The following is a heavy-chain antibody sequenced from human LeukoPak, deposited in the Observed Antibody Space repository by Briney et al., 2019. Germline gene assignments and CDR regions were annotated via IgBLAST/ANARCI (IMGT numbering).Heavy chain of an antibody. Sequence: SVKVSCKASGGTFSSYAISWVRQAPGQGLEWMGRIIPILGIANYAQKFQGRVTVTADKSTSTAYMELSSLRSEDTAVYYCATLSPVPYWGQGTLVTVSS. D-gene: IGHD2/OR15-2a*01. J-gene: IGHJ4*02. V-gene: IGHV1-69*04. CDR1: GGTFSSYA. CDR2: IIPILGIA. CDR3: ATLSPVPY.